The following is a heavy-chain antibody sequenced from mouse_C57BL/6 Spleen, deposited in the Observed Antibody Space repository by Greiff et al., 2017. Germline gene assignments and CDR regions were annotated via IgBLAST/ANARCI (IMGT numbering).Heavy chain of an antibody. CDR2: IHPNSGST. J-gene: IGHJ3*01. Sequence: QVQLQQPGPELVKPGASVKLSCKASGYTFTSYCMHWVKQSPGQGLEWIGMIHPNSGSTNYNEKFKSKATLTVDKSSSTAYMQLSSLTSEDSAVYYCARSGYDYDEAYWGQGTLVTVSA. CDR3: ARSGYDYDEAY. CDR1: GYTFTSYC. V-gene: IGHV1-64*01. D-gene: IGHD2-4*01.